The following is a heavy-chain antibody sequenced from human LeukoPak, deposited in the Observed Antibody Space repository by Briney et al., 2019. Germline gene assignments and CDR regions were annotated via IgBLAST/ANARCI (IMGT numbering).Heavy chain of an antibody. J-gene: IGHJ3*02. CDR2: MNPNSDNT. CDR1: GYTFTSYD. V-gene: IGHV1-8*01. CDR3: ARGFKGILRWFGEPLTFDI. Sequence: VASVKVSCKASGYTFTSYDINWVRQATGQGLEWMGWMNPNSDNTGHAQKFQGRVIMTRNTSISTAYMELSSLRPEDTAVYYCARGFKGILRWFGEPLTFDIWGQGTMVTVSS. D-gene: IGHD3-10*01.